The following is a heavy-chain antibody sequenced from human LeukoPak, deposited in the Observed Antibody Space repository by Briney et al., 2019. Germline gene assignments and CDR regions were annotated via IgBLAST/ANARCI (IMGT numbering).Heavy chain of an antibody. D-gene: IGHD3-22*01. Sequence: GGSLRLSCAASGFTFSSYWMHWVRQAPGKGLVWVSRINSDGSNTSYADSLTARFTISRDNAKNTLYLQMNSLRAEDTAVYYCARGAKAYYYDSSGYPRWGQGTLVTVSS. V-gene: IGHV3-74*01. CDR2: INSDGSNT. CDR3: ARGAKAYYYDSSGYPR. CDR1: GFTFSSYW. J-gene: IGHJ4*02.